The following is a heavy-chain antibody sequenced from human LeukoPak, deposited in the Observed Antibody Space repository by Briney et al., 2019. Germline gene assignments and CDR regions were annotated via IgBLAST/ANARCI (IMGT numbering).Heavy chain of an antibody. CDR2: INIDASST. CDR3: ARVYYDSSGYSVVDY. D-gene: IGHD3-22*01. J-gene: IGHJ4*02. V-gene: IGHV3-74*01. Sequence: INIDASSTSYAASVNGPVTIYRDNAKKTLYMQMDSLRAEDTAVYYCARVYYDSSGYSVVDYWGQGTLVTVSS.